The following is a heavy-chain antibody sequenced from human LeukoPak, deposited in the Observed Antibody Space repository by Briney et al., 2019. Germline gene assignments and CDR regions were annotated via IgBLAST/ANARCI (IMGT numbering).Heavy chain of an antibody. J-gene: IGHJ4*02. CDR1: GGSISSGGYY. CDR3: ARGGDRRGFDY. D-gene: IGHD1-14*01. V-gene: IGHV4-31*03. CDR2: IYGSGTT. Sequence: SQTLSLTCIVSGGSISSGGYYWSWIRQHPGKGLEWIGYIYGSGTTYYNPSLKSRVSISVDTSNNQFSLKLSSVTAADTAVYYCARGGDRRGFDYWGQGTLVTVSS.